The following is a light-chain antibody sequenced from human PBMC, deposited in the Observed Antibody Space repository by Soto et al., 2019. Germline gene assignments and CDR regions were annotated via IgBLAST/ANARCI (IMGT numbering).Light chain of an antibody. CDR1: SSDVGGYKY. V-gene: IGLV2-14*01. Sequence: QSALTQPASVSGSPGQSITISCTGTSSDVGGYKYVSWYQHHPGKAPKLMIYEVSNRPSGVSNRFSGSKSGNTASLTISGLQAEEEADYYCTSYTSSITYVFGTGTKVTVL. J-gene: IGLJ1*01. CDR2: EVS. CDR3: TSYTSSITYV.